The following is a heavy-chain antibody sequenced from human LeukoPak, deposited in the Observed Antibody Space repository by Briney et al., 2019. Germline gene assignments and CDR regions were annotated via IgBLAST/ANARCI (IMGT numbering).Heavy chain of an antibody. CDR2: IYSGGST. D-gene: IGHD3-10*01. V-gene: IGHV3-53*01. Sequence: GGSLRLSCAASGFSVSSNYMSWVRQAPGKGLEWVSVIYSGGSTYYADSVKGRFTISRDKSKNTLYLQMNSLRAEDTAIYYCAKDRVNWYFDLWGRGTLVTVSS. CDR3: AKDRVNWYFDL. J-gene: IGHJ2*01. CDR1: GFSVSSNY.